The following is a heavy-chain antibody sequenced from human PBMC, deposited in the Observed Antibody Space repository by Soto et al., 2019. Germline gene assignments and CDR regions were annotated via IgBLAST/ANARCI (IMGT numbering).Heavy chain of an antibody. CDR1: GFTFDDYA. D-gene: IGHD3-10*01. J-gene: IGHJ4*02. V-gene: IGHV3-9*01. CDR3: AKDTRGFGESTSFDY. Sequence: EVQLVESGGGLVQPGRSLRLSCAASGFTFDDYAMHWVRQAPGKGPEWVSGISWNSGSIGYADSVKGRFTISRDNAKNSLYLQMNSLRAEDTALYYCAKDTRGFGESTSFDYWGQGTLVTVSS. CDR2: ISWNSGSI.